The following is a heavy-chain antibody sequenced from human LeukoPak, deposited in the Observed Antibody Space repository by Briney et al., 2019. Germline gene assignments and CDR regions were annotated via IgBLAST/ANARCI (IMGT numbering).Heavy chain of an antibody. D-gene: IGHD2-21*02. J-gene: IGHJ3*02. CDR1: GGSISSYY. V-gene: IGHV4-59*08. Sequence: SETLSLTCTVSGGSISSYYWSWIRQPPGKGLEWIGYIYYSGSTNYNPSLKSRVTISVDTSKNQFSLKLSSVTAADTAVYYCATPHHWGGDCPDAFDIWGQGTVVTVFS. CDR3: ATPHHWGGDCPDAFDI. CDR2: IYYSGST.